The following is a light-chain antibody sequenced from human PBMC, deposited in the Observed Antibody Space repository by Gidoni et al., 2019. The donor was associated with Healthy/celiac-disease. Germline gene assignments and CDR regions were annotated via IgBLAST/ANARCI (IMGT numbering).Light chain of an antibody. CDR3: QVWDSSSDHWV. CDR2: DDS. CDR1: NIGSKS. Sequence: SYVLTQPPSVSVAPGKTARLTCGGNNIGSKSVHWYQQKPGQAPVLVVYDDSDRPSGIPARFSGSNSGNTATLTTSRVEAGDEADYYCQVWDSSSDHWVFGGGTKLTVL. J-gene: IGLJ3*02. V-gene: IGLV3-21*03.